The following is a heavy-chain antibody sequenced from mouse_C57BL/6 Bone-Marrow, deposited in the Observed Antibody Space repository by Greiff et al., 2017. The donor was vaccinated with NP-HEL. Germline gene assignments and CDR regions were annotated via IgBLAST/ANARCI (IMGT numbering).Heavy chain of an antibody. V-gene: IGHV1-81*01. J-gene: IGHJ2*01. CDR2: IYPRSGNT. CDR3: ARASSGWRRDY. CDR1: GYTFTSYG. Sequence: VQRVESGAELARPGASVKLSCKASGYTFTSYGISWVKQRTGQGLEWIGEIYPRSGNTYYNEKFKGKATLTADKSSSTAYMELRSLTSEDSAVYFCARASSGWRRDYRGQGTTLTVSS. D-gene: IGHD3-2*02.